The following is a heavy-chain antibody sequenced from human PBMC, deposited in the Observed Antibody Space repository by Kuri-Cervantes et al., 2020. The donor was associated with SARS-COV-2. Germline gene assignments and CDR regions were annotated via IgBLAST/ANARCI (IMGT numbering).Heavy chain of an antibody. D-gene: IGHD2-15*01. J-gene: IGHJ3*02. CDR2: IYTSGST. V-gene: IGHV4-61*02. CDR3: ASSGHKVAFDI. CDR1: GGSISSGSCY. Sequence: SETLSLTCTVSGGSISSGSCYWSWIRQPAGKGLEWIGRIYTSGSTNYNPSLKSRVTISVDTSKNQFSLKLSSVTAADTAVYYCASSGHKVAFDIWGQGTMVTVSS.